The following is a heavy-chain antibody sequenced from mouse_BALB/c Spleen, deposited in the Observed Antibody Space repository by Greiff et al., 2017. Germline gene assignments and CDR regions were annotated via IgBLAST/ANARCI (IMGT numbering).Heavy chain of an antibody. J-gene: IGHJ4*01. CDR1: GFTFSSYA. CDR3: ARHYYKAIDY. Sequence: EVKLVESGGGLVKPGGSLKLSCAASGFTFSSYAMSWVRQSPEKRLEWVAEISSGGSYTYYPDTVTGRFTISRDNAKNTLYLEMSSLRSEDTAMYYCARHYYKAIDYWGQGTSVTVSS. D-gene: IGHD1-2*01. CDR2: ISSGGSYT. V-gene: IGHV5-9-4*01.